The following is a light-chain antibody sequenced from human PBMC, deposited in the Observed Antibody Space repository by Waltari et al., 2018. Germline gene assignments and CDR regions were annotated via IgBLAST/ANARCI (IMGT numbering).Light chain of an antibody. Sequence: QSALTQPRSVSGSPGHSVTISCTGTSSDVGGYDYVSWYQQHPGKAPKLMIYDVNKRPSGVPDRFSGSKSGNTASLTISGLQADDEADYNCCSYAGRATWAFGGGTKLTVL. J-gene: IGLJ3*02. CDR3: CSYAGRATWA. CDR2: DVN. CDR1: SSDVGGYDY. V-gene: IGLV2-11*01.